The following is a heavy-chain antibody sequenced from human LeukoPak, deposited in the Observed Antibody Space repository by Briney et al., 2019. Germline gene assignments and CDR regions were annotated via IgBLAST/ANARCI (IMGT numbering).Heavy chain of an antibody. CDR3: AKGSNSGSYYAYPDY. V-gene: IGHV3-43*02. CDR1: GFTFDDYA. CDR2: ISGDGGST. J-gene: IGHJ4*02. Sequence: GGSLRLSCAASGFTFDDYAMHWVRQAPGKGLEWVSLISGDGGSTYYADSVKGRFTISRDNSKNSLYLQMNSLRTEDTALYYCAKGSNSGSYYAYPDYWGQGTLATVSS. D-gene: IGHD1-26*01.